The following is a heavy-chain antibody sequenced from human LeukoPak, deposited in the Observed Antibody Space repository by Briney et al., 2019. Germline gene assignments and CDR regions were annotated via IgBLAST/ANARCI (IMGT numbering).Heavy chain of an antibody. D-gene: IGHD3-3*01. V-gene: IGHV3-49*03. CDR1: GFTFGDYA. Sequence: PGGSLRLSCTASGFTFGDYAMSWFRQAPGKGLEWVGFIRSKAYGGTTEYAASVKGRFTISRDDSKSIAYLQMNSLKTEDTAVYYCTRDEGRRSGYYADYWGQGTLVTVSS. CDR2: IRSKAYGGTT. CDR3: TRDEGRRSGYYADY. J-gene: IGHJ4*02.